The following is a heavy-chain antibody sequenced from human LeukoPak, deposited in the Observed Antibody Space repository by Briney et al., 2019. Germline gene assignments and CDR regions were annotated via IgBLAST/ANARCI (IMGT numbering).Heavy chain of an antibody. Sequence: SETLSLTCAVYGGSFSGYYWSWIRQPPGEGLEWIGEINHSGSTNYNPSLKSRVTISVDTSKNQFSLKLSSVTAADTAVYYCAKGRSFGIWGQGTMVTVSS. J-gene: IGHJ3*02. CDR3: AKGRSFGI. V-gene: IGHV4-34*01. CDR2: INHSGST. CDR1: GGSFSGYY.